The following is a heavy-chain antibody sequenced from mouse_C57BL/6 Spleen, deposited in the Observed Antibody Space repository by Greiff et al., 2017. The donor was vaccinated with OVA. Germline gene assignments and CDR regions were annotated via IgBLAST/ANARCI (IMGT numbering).Heavy chain of an antibody. V-gene: IGHV1-61*01. J-gene: IGHJ3*01. D-gene: IGHD5-5*01. CDR2: IYPSDSET. Sequence: QVQLQQPGAELVRPGSSVKLSCKASGYTFTSYWMDWVKQRPGQGLEWIGNIYPSDSETHYNQKFKDKATLTVDKSSSPAYMQLSSLTSEDSAVYYCARRTTPLGWFAYWGQGTLVTVSA. CDR3: ARRTTPLGWFAY. CDR1: GYTFTSYW.